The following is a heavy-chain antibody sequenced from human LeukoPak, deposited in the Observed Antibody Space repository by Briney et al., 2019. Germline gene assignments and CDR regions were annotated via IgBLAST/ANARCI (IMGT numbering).Heavy chain of an antibody. CDR1: GYTFTSYG. Sequence: ASVKVSCKAAGYTFTSYGISWVRQAPGQGREWMGWISAYNRTTNYAQTLQGTVTLTTDTSTSTAYMELSSLRSDDTAVYYCARGLKAYIPGIDYWGQGTLVTVSS. J-gene: IGHJ4*02. CDR2: ISAYNRTT. CDR3: ARGLKAYIPGIDY. V-gene: IGHV1-18*01. D-gene: IGHD2-2*02.